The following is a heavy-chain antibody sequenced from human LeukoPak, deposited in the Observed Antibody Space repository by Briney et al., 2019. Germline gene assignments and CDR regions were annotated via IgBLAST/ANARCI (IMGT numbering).Heavy chain of an antibody. Sequence: SQTLSLTCTVSGGSISSGSYYWSWIRQPAGKGLEWIGRIYTSGSTNYNPSLKSRVTISVDTSKNQFSLKLSSVTAADTAVYYCAGGYYYGSGSHSYMDVWGKGTTVTISS. V-gene: IGHV4-61*02. D-gene: IGHD3-10*01. CDR2: IYTSGST. CDR3: AGGYYYGSGSHSYMDV. CDR1: GGSISSGSYY. J-gene: IGHJ6*03.